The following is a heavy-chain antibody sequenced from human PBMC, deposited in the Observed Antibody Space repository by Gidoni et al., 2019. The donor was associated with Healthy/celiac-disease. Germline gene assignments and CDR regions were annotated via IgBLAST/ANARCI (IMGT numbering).Heavy chain of an antibody. CDR2: IIPILGIA. CDR1: GVPFGSYT. Sequence: VQLVQSGAEVTKPGSSVKVSCKASGVPFGSYTISWVRHDPEQGLEWMGRIIPILGIANYAQKFQGRVTITADKYTSTAYMELSSLRSEDTAVYYCARDPSGTMIVGTNDYWGQGTLVTVSS. V-gene: IGHV1-69*08. J-gene: IGHJ4*02. D-gene: IGHD3-22*01. CDR3: ARDPSGTMIVGTNDY.